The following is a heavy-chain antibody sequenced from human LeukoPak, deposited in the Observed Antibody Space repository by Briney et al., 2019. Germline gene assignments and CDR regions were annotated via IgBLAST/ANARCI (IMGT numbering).Heavy chain of an antibody. CDR2: INPSGGST. Sequence: ASVKVSCKASGYTFTSYYMRWVRQAPGQGLEWMGIINPSGGSTSYAQKFQGRVTMTRDTSTSTVYMELSSLRSEDTAVYYCARDSDYVWGSYRYTIDYWGQGTLVTVSS. D-gene: IGHD3-16*02. J-gene: IGHJ4*02. CDR1: GYTFTSYY. V-gene: IGHV1-46*01. CDR3: ARDSDYVWGSYRYTIDY.